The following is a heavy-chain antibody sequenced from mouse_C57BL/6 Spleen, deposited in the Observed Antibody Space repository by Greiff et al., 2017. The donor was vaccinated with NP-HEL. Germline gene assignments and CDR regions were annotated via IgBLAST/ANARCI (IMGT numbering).Heavy chain of an antibody. CDR2: IYPRSGNT. CDR1: GYTFTSYG. Sequence: QVQLKESGAELARPGASVKLSCKASGYTFTSYGISWVKQRTGQGLEWIGEIYPRSGNTYYNEKFKGKATLTVDKSSSTAYMQLSSLTSEDSAVYYCARGFITTVVGAYWGQGTLVTVSA. V-gene: IGHV1-81*01. J-gene: IGHJ3*01. D-gene: IGHD1-1*01. CDR3: ARGFITTVVGAY.